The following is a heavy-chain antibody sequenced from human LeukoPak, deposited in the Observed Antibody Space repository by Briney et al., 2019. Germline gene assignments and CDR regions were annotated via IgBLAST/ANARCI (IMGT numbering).Heavy chain of an antibody. CDR3: ARDQRGMDV. V-gene: IGHV1-69*13. J-gene: IGHJ6*02. CDR2: IIPIFGTA. CDR1: GYTFTSYY. Sequence: SVKVSCKASGYTFTSYYMHWVRQAPGQGLEWMGGIIPIFGTANYAQKFQGRVTITADESTSTAYMELSSLRSEDTAVYYCARDQRGMDVWGQGTTVTVSS.